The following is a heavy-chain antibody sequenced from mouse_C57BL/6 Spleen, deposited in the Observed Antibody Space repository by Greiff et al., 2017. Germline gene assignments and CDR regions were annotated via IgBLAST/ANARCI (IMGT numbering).Heavy chain of an antibody. Sequence: EVKLMESGGDLVKPGGSLKLSCAASGFTFSSYGMSWVRQTPDKRLEWVATISSGGSYTYYPDSVKGRFTISRDNAKNTLYLQMSSLKSEDTAMYYCASYYSNYEGPYYAMDYWGQGTSVTVSS. J-gene: IGHJ4*01. CDR2: ISSGGSYT. CDR3: ASYYSNYEGPYYAMDY. D-gene: IGHD2-5*01. V-gene: IGHV5-6*01. CDR1: GFTFSSYG.